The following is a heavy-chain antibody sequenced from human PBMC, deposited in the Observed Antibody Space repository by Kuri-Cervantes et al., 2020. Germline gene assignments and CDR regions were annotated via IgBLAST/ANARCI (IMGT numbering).Heavy chain of an antibody. Sequence: GESLKISCAASGFTFSTYSMNWVRQAPGKGLEWVSYISSNSYTVYYADSVRGRFTISRDNSKNTLYLQMNSLRAEDTAVYYCAKGRVYYYDSSDLYGMDVWGQGTTVTVSS. V-gene: IGHV3-48*01. CDR1: GFTFSTYS. CDR2: ISSNSYTV. J-gene: IGHJ6*02. D-gene: IGHD3-22*01. CDR3: AKGRVYYYDSSDLYGMDV.